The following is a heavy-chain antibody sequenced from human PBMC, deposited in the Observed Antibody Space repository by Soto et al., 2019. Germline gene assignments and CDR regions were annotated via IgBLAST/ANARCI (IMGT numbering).Heavy chain of an antibody. V-gene: IGHV1-69*06. CDR1: GCTLSSYA. D-gene: IGHD2-8*01. CDR2: IIPIFGTA. CDR3: AVDIVLMVYARLNY. J-gene: IGHJ4*02. Sequence: SVKASCKASGCTLSSYAISWVRQAPGQGLKWMGGIIPIFGTANYAQKFQGRVTITADKSTSTAYMELSSLRSEDTAVYYCAVDIVLMVYARLNYWGQGTLVTVSS.